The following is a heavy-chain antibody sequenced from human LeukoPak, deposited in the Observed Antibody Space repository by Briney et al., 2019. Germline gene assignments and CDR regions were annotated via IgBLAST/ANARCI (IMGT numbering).Heavy chain of an antibody. V-gene: IGHV3-74*01. J-gene: IGHJ4*02. CDR3: ARDISVADGFDY. Sequence: GGSLRPSCAASGFTFVNYWMHWVRQAPGKGLVWVARTNSDGGNTNYADFAKGRFGISRDNAKNTLYLQLNSLRDEDTAVYFCARDISVADGFDYWGQGTLVTVSS. D-gene: IGHD6-19*01. CDR1: GFTFVNYW. CDR2: TNSDGGNT.